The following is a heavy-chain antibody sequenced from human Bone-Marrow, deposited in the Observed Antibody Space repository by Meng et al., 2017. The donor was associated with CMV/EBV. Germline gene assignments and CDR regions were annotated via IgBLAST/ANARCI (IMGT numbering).Heavy chain of an antibody. CDR1: GFTFSSYP. D-gene: IGHD4-11*01. Sequence: GESLKISCAASGFTFSSYPMHWVRQAPGKGLEWVAVISSDGSNKYYADSVKGRFTISRDNSKNTLYLQMNSLRAEDTAVYYCAREQYYFDYWGQGTLVTVSS. J-gene: IGHJ4*02. V-gene: IGHV3-30*04. CDR3: AREQYYFDY. CDR2: ISSDGSNK.